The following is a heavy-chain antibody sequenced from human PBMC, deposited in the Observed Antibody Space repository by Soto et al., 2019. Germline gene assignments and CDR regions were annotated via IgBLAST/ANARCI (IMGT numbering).Heavy chain of an antibody. D-gene: IGHD3-9*01. CDR1: GYSFTSYW. CDR2: IDPSDSYT. Sequence: PGESLKISCKGSGYSFTSYWISWVRQMPGKGLEWMGRIDPSDSYTNYSPSFQGHVTISADKSISTAYLQWSSLKASDTAMYYCARHFRYFDWLLGSPGFDYWGQGTLVTVSS. V-gene: IGHV5-10-1*01. J-gene: IGHJ4*02. CDR3: ARHFRYFDWLLGSPGFDY.